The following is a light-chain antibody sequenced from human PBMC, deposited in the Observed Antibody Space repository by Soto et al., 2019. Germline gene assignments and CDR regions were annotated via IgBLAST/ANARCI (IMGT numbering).Light chain of an antibody. CDR3: QQYNNWWT. Sequence: EIVMTQSPATLSVSPGERATLSCRASQSVSNNLAWYQKKPGQAPRLLIYGASTRATGIPARFSGSGSGTDFTLTISSLQSEDFACYYCQQYNNWWTFGQGTRVDIK. J-gene: IGKJ1*01. V-gene: IGKV3-15*01. CDR2: GAS. CDR1: QSVSNN.